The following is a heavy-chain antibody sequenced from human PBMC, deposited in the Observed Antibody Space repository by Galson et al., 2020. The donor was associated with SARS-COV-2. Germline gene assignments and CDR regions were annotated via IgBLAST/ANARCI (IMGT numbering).Heavy chain of an antibody. CDR3: TWTTVTLQWDF. V-gene: IGHV3-15*01. J-gene: IGHJ4*02. Sequence: GESLKISCAASGFTFSNAWMSWVRQAPGKGLEWVGRVKSKTDGGTTDYAAPVKGRFIISRDDSKNTLYPQMDSLKTEDTAVYYCTWTTVTLQWDFWGQGTQVTVSS. CDR1: GFTFSNAW. D-gene: IGHD4-17*01. CDR2: VKSKTDGGTT.